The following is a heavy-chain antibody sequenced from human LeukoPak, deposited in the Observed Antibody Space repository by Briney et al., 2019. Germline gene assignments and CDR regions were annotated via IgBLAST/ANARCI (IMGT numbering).Heavy chain of an antibody. D-gene: IGHD3-3*01. Sequence: PGGSLRLSCAASGFIFNNHGMYWVRQAPGKGLEWVAVIYDDGSKEYYADSVKGRFTISRDDSKKMVYLQMNSLRAEDSAVYYCGRDLWSGYLDYWGQGTLVTVSS. J-gene: IGHJ4*02. CDR1: GFIFNNHG. V-gene: IGHV3-33*01. CDR2: IYDDGSKE. CDR3: GRDLWSGYLDY.